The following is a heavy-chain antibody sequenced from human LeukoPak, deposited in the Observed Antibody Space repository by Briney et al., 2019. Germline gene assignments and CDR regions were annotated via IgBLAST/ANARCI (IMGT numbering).Heavy chain of an antibody. V-gene: IGHV1-2*02. D-gene: IGHD2-8*01. CDR2: INPNSGGT. J-gene: IGHJ6*02. Sequence: SVKVSCKASGYTFTGYYMHSVRQAPGQGLEWMGGINPNSGGTNYAQKFQGRVTMTRVTSISTAYMELSRLRSDDTAVYYCARGYNGVYYYYYYYGMDVWGQGTTVTVSS. CDR1: GYTFTGYY. CDR3: ARGYNGVYYYYYYYGMDV.